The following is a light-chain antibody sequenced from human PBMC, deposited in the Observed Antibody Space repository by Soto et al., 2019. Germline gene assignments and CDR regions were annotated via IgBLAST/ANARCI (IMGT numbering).Light chain of an antibody. Sequence: QSALTQPASVSGSPGQSIAISCTGTSSDVGSYNSVSWYQQHPGKAPKLMIYEGSKRPSGVSDRFSGSKSGNTASLTISGLQAEDEADYYCSSYAGNNKYVFGTGTKV. V-gene: IGLV2-14*02. CDR1: SSDVGSYNS. J-gene: IGLJ1*01. CDR3: SSYAGNNKYV. CDR2: EGS.